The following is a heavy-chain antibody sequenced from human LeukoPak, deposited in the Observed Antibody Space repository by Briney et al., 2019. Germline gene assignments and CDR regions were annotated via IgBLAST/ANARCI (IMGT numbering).Heavy chain of an antibody. J-gene: IGHJ4*02. CDR2: IYHSGST. Sequence: SETLSLTCTVSGHSISSGYYWGWIRQPPGKGLEWIGSIYHSGSTYYNPSLKSRVTISVDTSKNQFSLKLSSVTAADTAVYYCARGLVGATSNRTEFDYWGQGTLVTVSS. CDR3: ARGLVGATSNRTEFDY. D-gene: IGHD1-26*01. CDR1: GHSISSGYY. V-gene: IGHV4-38-2*02.